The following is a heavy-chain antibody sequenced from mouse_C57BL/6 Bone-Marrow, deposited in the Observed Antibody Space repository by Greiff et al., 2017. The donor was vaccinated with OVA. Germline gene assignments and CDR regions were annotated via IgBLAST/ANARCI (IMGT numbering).Heavy chain of an antibody. CDR3: TSTVGEAWFAY. Sequence: VQLKQSGAELVRPGASVKLSCTASGFNIKDDYMHWVKQRPEQGLEWIGWIDPENGDTEYASKFQGKATITADTSSNTAYLQLSSLTSEDTAVYYCTSTVGEAWFAYWGQGTLVTVSA. CDR1: GFNIKDDY. CDR2: IDPENGDT. J-gene: IGHJ3*01. D-gene: IGHD1-1*01. V-gene: IGHV14-4*01.